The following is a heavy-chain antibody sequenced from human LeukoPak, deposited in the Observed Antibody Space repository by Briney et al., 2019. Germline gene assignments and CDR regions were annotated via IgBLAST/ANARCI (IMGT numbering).Heavy chain of an antibody. V-gene: IGHV3-30-3*01. Sequence: GGSLRLSCAASGFTFSSYAMHWVRQAPGKGLEWVAVISYDGSNKYYADSVKGRFTISRDNSKNTLYLQMNSLRAEDTAVYYCARDPTGDPYFDYWGQGTLVTVSS. CDR2: ISYDGSNK. J-gene: IGHJ4*02. CDR1: GFTFSSYA. CDR3: ARDPTGDPYFDY. D-gene: IGHD7-27*01.